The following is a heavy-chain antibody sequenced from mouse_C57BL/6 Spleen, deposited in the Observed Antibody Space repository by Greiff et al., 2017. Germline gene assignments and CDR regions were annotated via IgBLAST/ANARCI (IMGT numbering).Heavy chain of an antibody. J-gene: IGHJ4*01. CDR1: GYAFTNYL. V-gene: IGHV1-54*01. Sequence: VQLQQSGAELVRPGTSVKVSCKASGYAFTNYLIEWVKQRPGQGLEWIGVINPGSGGTNYNEKFKGKATLTADKSSSTAYMQLSSLTSEDSAVYFCARPLFTTDYAMDYWGQGTSVTVSS. CDR3: ARPLFTTDYAMDY. CDR2: INPGSGGT. D-gene: IGHD1-1*01.